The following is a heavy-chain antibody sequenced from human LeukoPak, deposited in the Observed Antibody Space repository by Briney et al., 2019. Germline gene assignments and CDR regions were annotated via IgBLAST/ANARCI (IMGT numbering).Heavy chain of an antibody. CDR2: IRPDGSEG. D-gene: IGHD2-21*01. CDR3: AKTAIVVADLGWFHP. J-gene: IGHJ5*02. CDR1: GITFSNSW. V-gene: IGHV3-7*01. Sequence: GGSLRLSCTTSGITFSNSWMSWVRQAPGKGLEWVATIRPDGSEGYYADSVRGRFTISRDNSKNTLYLQMNSLRAEDTAVYYCAKTAIVVADLGWFHPWGQGTLVTVSS.